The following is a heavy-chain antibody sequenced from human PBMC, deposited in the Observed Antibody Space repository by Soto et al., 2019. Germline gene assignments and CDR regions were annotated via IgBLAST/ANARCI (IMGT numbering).Heavy chain of an antibody. CDR2: VNHNGRN. Sequence: QLHQQQWGAGLLKPSETLSLTCAVYGGSFSGYFWNWIRQSPGKGLEWIGKVNHNGRNNYNPSLKSRVTISLDMSKNQISLKLTSVTAADTAVYYCARGGSSDWQVAFDFWGLGTMVTVSS. CDR1: GGSFSGYF. CDR3: ARGGSSDWQVAFDF. J-gene: IGHJ3*01. V-gene: IGHV4-34*01. D-gene: IGHD6-19*01.